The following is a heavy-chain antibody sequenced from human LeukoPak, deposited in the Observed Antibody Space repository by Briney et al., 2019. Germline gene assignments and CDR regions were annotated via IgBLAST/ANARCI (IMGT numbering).Heavy chain of an antibody. CDR1: GRTFSSYA. J-gene: IGHJ4*02. V-gene: IGHV1-69*05. CDR3: ARGTRRYCSGGSCYSG. CDR2: IIPIFGTA. Sequence: SSVKVSCKASGRTFSSYAISWVRQAPGQGLEWMGRIIPIFGTANYAQKFQGRVTITTDESTSTAYMELSSLRSEDTAVYYCARGTRRYCSGGSCYSGWGQGTLVTVSS. D-gene: IGHD2-15*01.